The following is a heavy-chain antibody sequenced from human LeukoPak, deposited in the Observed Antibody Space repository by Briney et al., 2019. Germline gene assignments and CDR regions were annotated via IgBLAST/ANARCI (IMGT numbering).Heavy chain of an antibody. J-gene: IGHJ5*02. CDR2: INHSGST. D-gene: IGHD3-9*01. Sequence: SETLSLTCAVYGGSFSGYYWSWIRQPPGKGLEWIGEINHSGSTNYNPSLKSRVTISVDTSKNQFSLKLSSVTAADTAVYYCARATTDYDILTGYVNWFDPWGQGTLVTVSS. CDR3: ARATTDYDILTGYVNWFDP. CDR1: GGSFSGYY. V-gene: IGHV4-34*01.